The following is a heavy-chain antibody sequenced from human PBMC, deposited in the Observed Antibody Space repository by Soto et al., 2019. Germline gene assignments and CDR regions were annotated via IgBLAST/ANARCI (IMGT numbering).Heavy chain of an antibody. Sequence: PGGSLRLSCAASGFTFSSCAMHWVRQAPGKGLEWVAVISYDGSNKYYADSVKGRFTISRDNSKNTLYLQMNSLRAEDTAVYYCARDRKVRGVITLDPWGQGTLVTVSS. CDR1: GFTFSSCA. J-gene: IGHJ5*02. CDR2: ISYDGSNK. CDR3: ARDRKVRGVITLDP. V-gene: IGHV3-30-3*01. D-gene: IGHD3-10*01.